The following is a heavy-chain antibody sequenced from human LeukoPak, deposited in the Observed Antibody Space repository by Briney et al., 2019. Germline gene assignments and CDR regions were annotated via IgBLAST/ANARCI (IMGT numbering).Heavy chain of an antibody. D-gene: IGHD5-12*01. CDR2: INHSGST. Sequence: GSLRLSCAASGFTFSSYAMSWVRQPPGKGLEWIGEINHSGSTNYNPSLKSRVTISVDTSKNQFSLKLSSVTAADTAVYYCARELGVATTSRPLYFDYWGQGTLVTVSS. CDR1: GFTFSSYA. J-gene: IGHJ4*02. CDR3: ARELGVATTSRPLYFDY. V-gene: IGHV4-34*01.